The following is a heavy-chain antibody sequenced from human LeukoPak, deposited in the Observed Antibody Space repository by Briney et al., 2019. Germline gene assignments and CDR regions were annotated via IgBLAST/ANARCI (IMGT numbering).Heavy chain of an antibody. CDR1: GFSISSGHY. CDR3: AGIFIRNGYSSYFDC. V-gene: IGHV4-38-2*02. CDR2: VYQSGTT. D-gene: IGHD5-18*01. J-gene: IGHJ4*02. Sequence: SETLSLTCTVSGFSISSGHYWGWVRQPPGAGLEWIGSVYQSGTTYYNPSLKSRVTTSVDMSKNQFSLRLRPVTAADTAVYYCAGIFIRNGYSSYFDCWGQGTLVTVSS.